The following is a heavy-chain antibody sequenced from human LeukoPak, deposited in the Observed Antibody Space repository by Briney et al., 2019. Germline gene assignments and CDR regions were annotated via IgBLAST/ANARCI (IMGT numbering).Heavy chain of an antibody. Sequence: SETLSLTCNVSGGSISSYYWSWIRQPPGKGLEWIGYIYYSGNTNFNPSLKSRVSISADTSKTQFSLKLSSVTAADTAVYFCAIGKYAILTAYYDPFEIWGQGTMVTVSS. CDR1: GGSISSYY. CDR2: IYYSGNT. D-gene: IGHD3-9*01. CDR3: AIGKYAILTAYYDPFEI. V-gene: IGHV4-59*01. J-gene: IGHJ3*02.